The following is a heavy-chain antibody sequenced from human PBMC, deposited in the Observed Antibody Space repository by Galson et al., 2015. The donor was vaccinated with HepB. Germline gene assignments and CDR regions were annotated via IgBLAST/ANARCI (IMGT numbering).Heavy chain of an antibody. CDR1: GFTFSGSA. D-gene: IGHD6-13*01. J-gene: IGHJ4*02. Sequence: LRLSCAASGFTFSGSAIHWVRQTSGKGLEWVGRIRSKASNYATAYSASVKGRFTILRDDSKNTAYLHMKSLKTEDTAVYYCIRMADLSGYSSSWCQGTLVTVSS. CDR3: IRMADLSGYSSS. V-gene: IGHV3-73*01. CDR2: IRSKASNYAT.